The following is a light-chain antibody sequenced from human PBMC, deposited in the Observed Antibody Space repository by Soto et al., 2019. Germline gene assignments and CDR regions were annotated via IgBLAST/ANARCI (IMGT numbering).Light chain of an antibody. CDR1: QSISSY. CDR3: QQSYSTLYS. CDR2: AAS. V-gene: IGKV1-39*01. J-gene: IGKJ2*01. Sequence: DIQMTQSLSSVFASVGDRVTITCRASQSISSYLNWYQQKPGKAPKLLIYAASSLQSGVPSRFSGSGSGTDFTLTISSLQPEDFATYYCQQSYSTLYSFGQGAKVDIK.